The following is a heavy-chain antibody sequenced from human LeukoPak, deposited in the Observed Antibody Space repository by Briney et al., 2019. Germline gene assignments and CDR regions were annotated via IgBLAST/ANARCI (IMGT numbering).Heavy chain of an antibody. CDR1: GFTFNHYA. D-gene: IGHD3-22*01. J-gene: IGHJ4*02. CDR3: VKGSYDSSGYYTDRGFDY. Sequence: PGGSLRLSCSASGFTFNHYAMHWVRQAPGKGLEYVSGISSHGGSTYYADSVKGRFTISRDNSKNTLYLQMSSLRAEDTAVYYCVKGSYDSSGYYTDRGFDYWGQGTLVTVSS. V-gene: IGHV3-64D*06. CDR2: ISSHGGST.